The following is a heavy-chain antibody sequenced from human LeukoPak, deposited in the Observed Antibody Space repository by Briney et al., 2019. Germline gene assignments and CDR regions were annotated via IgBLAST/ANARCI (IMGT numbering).Heavy chain of an antibody. D-gene: IGHD6-19*01. CDR2: IDAGGGDT. Sequence: GASLRLSCAASGFSFSSYAMTWVRQAPGKGLEWVSSIDAGGGDTYHSDSVKGRFTISRDKSMNTLYLQMNSLRADDTAVYYCGRPTKYWLVRGNGVDVWGQGTTVTVSS. CDR1: GFSFSSYA. V-gene: IGHV3-23*01. CDR3: GRPTKYWLVRGNGVDV. J-gene: IGHJ6*02.